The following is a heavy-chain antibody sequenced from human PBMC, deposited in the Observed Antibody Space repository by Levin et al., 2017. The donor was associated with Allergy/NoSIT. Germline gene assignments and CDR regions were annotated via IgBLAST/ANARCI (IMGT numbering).Heavy chain of an antibody. CDR1: GGSISSGSYY. V-gene: IGHV4-61*02. CDR2: FFSSGSA. CDR3: ARAEVGSEH. D-gene: IGHD3-10*01. Sequence: SETLSLTCKVSGGSISSGSYYWSWIRQPAATGLECFFFFFSSGSANYNPSLKSRVTISVDTSKNQFSLKLSSVTAADTAVYYCARAEVGSEHWGQGTLVTVSS. J-gene: IGHJ4*02.